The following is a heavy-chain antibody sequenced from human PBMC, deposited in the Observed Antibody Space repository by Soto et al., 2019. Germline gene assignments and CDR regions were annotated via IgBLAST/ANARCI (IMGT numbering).Heavy chain of an antibody. CDR3: ARDGPENWNSAGWWFDP. Sequence: GASVKVSCKASGYTFINYYIHWVRQAPGHGLEWMGWISAYNGNTNYAQKLQGRVTMTTDTSTSTAYMELRSLRSDDTAVYYCARDGPENWNSAGWWFDPWGQGTLVTVSS. CDR1: GYTFINYY. D-gene: IGHD1-7*01. V-gene: IGHV1-18*04. CDR2: ISAYNGNT. J-gene: IGHJ5*02.